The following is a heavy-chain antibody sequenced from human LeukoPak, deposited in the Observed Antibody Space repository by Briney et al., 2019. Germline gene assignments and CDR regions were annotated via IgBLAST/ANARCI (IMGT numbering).Heavy chain of an antibody. CDR3: ATLEDGYNWGGFDY. V-gene: IGHV1-58*02. CDR2: IVVGSGNT. J-gene: IGHJ4*02. CDR1: GFTFPRSV. Sequence: SVKVSCKASGFTFPRSVMQWVRQARGQRLEWIGWIVVGSGNTNYAQKFQERVTITRDMSTSTAYMELSSLRSEDTAVYYCATLEDGYNWGGFDYWGQGTLVTVSS. D-gene: IGHD5-24*01.